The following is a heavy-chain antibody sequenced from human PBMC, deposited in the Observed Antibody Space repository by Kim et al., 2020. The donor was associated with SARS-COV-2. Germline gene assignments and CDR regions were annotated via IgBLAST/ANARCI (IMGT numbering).Heavy chain of an antibody. Sequence: YLPDAVKGRLPLSRENAKNSLYLQMNSLGAGDTAVYYCARLVGSGYYYDYWGQGTLVTVSS. V-gene: IGHV3-13*01. D-gene: IGHD3-22*01. J-gene: IGHJ4*02. CDR3: ARLVGSGYYYDY.